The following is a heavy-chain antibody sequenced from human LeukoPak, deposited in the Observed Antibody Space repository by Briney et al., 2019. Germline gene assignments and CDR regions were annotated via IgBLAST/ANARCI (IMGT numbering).Heavy chain of an antibody. D-gene: IGHD2-8*01. CDR2: IYTSGST. J-gene: IGHJ4*02. Sequence: SETLSLTCTVSGGSISSGSYYWSWIRQPAGKGLEWIGRIYTSGSTNYNPSLKSRVTISVDTSKNQFSLKLSSVTAADTAVYYCARERMVFFDYWGQGTLVTVSS. CDR3: ARERMVFFDY. CDR1: GGSISSGSYY. V-gene: IGHV4-61*02.